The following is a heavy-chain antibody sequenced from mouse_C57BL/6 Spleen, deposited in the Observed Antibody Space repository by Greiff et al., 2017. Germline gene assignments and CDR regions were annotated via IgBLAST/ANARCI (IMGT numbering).Heavy chain of an antibody. V-gene: IGHV1-15*01. CDR1: GYTFPDYD. J-gene: IGHJ2*01. CDR2: IDPDTGGT. Sequence: QLQPSGAELVRPGASVTLSCKASGYTFPDYDMHWVKQTPVHGLDWIGAIDPDTGGTAYNQKFKGKAILTADKSSSPAYMELRSLTSEDSAVYYCTRRSGDWGQGTTLTVSS. CDR3: TRRSGD.